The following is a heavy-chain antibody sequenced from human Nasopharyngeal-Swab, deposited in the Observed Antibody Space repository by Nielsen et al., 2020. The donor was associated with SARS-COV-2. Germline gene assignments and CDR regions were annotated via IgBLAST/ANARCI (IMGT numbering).Heavy chain of an antibody. D-gene: IGHD4-23*01. J-gene: IGHJ2*01. V-gene: IGHV3-30-3*01. CDR2: ISYDGSNK. CDR3: ASAYGGSYWYFDL. Sequence: GESLKISCAASGFTFSSYAMHWVRQAPGKGLEWVAVISYDGSNKYYADSVKGRFTISSDNSKNTLYLQMNSLRAEDTAVYYCASAYGGSYWYFDLWGRGTLVTVSS. CDR1: GFTFSSYA.